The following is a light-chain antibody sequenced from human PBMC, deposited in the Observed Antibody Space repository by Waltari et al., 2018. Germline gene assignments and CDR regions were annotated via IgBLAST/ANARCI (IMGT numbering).Light chain of an antibody. Sequence: IVLTQSPVTLSLSPGERATLSCRASQSIGSDLAWYRQKPGQPPRLLLFGASERANGIPARISGSGSGTDFTLTISSLDPEDFAVYYCHQRSDWPLTFGGGTRVEIK. CDR3: HQRSDWPLT. J-gene: IGKJ4*01. CDR1: QSIGSD. CDR2: GAS. V-gene: IGKV3-11*01.